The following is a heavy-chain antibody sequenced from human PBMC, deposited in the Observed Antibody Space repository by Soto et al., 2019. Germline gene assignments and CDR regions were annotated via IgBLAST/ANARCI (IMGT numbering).Heavy chain of an antibody. Sequence: SETLSLTCSVSGGSINSYWWSWIRQPAGKGLEWIGRVYSSGTTDYNPSLNSRATMSVDTSKNQFSLKLSSVTAADTAVYYCARHPRFRFVVVTARAFDIWGQGTMVTVSS. CDR2: VYSSGTT. CDR3: ARHPRFRFVVVTARAFDI. J-gene: IGHJ3*02. V-gene: IGHV4-4*07. CDR1: GGSINSYW. D-gene: IGHD2-21*02.